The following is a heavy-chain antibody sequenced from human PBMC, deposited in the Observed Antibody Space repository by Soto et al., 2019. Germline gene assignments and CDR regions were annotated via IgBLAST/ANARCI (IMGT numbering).Heavy chain of an antibody. Sequence: QLQLRESGSRLVKPSQALSLTCDVSGGSISIGGYCWSWIRQPPGKGLEWIGYIYHTGNAYYNTSLNSRVTMSVDVSKNQFSLTLNSVTAADTAVYYCAKGGSGSNQGGLFAVWGQGTVVTVSS. CDR3: AKGGSGSNQGGLFAV. D-gene: IGHD1-26*01. CDR2: IYHTGNA. V-gene: IGHV4-30-2*01. CDR1: GGSISIGGYC. J-gene: IGHJ3*01.